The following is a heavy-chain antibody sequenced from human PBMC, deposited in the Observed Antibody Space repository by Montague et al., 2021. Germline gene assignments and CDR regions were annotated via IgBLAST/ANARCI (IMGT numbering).Heavy chain of an antibody. J-gene: IGHJ3*01. D-gene: IGHD1-26*01. CDR1: GDSMNTYK. Sequence: SETLSLTCTVSGDSMNTYKWNWIRQPPGKGLEWIGYIYSSGNTNYNPSLKSRVTISVDTYRNQLSLEVSSVTAADTAMYYCAREWSGFDFWGHGTMVTVSS. CDR2: IYSSGNT. V-gene: IGHV4-59*01. CDR3: AREWSGFDF.